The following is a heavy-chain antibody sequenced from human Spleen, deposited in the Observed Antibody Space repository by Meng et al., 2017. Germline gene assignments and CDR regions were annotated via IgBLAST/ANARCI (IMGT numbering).Heavy chain of an antibody. D-gene: IGHD2-21*01. CDR1: GFTFSSYW. J-gene: IGHJ6*02. CDR2: IWYDGSNK. CDR3: ARVHNGMDV. V-gene: IGHV3-33*08. Sequence: GESLKISCAASGFTFSSYWMSWVRQAPGKGLEWVAVIWYDGSNKYYADSVKGRFTISRDNSKNTLYLQMNSLRAEDTAVYYCARVHNGMDVWGQGTTVTVSS.